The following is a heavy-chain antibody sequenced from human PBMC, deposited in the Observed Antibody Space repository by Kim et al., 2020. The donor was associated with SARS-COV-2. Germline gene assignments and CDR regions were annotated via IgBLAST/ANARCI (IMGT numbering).Heavy chain of an antibody. CDR3: ARVLESGDSSGYYYPYYYYYGMDV. CDR1: GFTFSSYS. D-gene: IGHD3-22*01. V-gene: IGHV3-21*01. J-gene: IGHJ6*02. CDR2: ISSSSSYI. Sequence: GGSLRLSCAASGFTFSSYSMNWVRQAPGKGLEWVSSISSSSSYIYYADSVKGRFTISRDNAKNSLYLQMNSLRAEDTAVYYCARVLESGDSSGYYYPYYYYYGMDVWGQGTTVTVSS.